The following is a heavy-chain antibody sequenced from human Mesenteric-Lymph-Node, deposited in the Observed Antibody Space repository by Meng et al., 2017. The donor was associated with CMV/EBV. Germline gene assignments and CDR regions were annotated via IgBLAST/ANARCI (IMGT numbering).Heavy chain of an antibody. V-gene: IGHV5-51*01. CDR3: ARADSYFGSGSYSEY. CDR2: IYPGDSDT. Sequence: GGSLRLSCKGSGYNFTNYWIGWVRQMPGKGLEWMGIIYPGDSDTRYSPSFRGQVTISADKSVSTAYLQWSSLKASDTAMYYCARADSYFGSGSYSEYWGQGTLVTVSS. J-gene: IGHJ4*02. CDR1: GYNFTNYW. D-gene: IGHD3-10*01.